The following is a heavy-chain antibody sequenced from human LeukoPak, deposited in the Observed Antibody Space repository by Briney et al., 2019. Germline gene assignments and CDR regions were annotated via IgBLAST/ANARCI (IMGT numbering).Heavy chain of an antibody. CDR2: IWYDGSYK. J-gene: IGHJ4*02. D-gene: IGHD2-15*01. Sequence: PGGSLRLSCAASAFTFSSYGMHWVRQAPGKGLEWVAVIWYDGSYKYYADSVKGRFTISRDNSKNTLYLQMNSLRAEDTAVYTRARDFCSGGSCYYFDYWGQGTLVTVSS. CDR3: ARDFCSGGSCYYFDY. V-gene: IGHV3-33*01. CDR1: AFTFSSYG.